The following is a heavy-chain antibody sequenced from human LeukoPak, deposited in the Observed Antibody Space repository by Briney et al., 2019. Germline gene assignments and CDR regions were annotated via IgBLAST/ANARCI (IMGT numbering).Heavy chain of an antibody. CDR2: ISSSGRTI. D-gene: IGHD6-13*01. Sequence: GGSLRLSCAGSGFTFNNYIMTWVRQAPGKGLEWVSYISSSGRTIYYADSVKGRFTISRDNAKNLLYLQMNSLRAEDTAVYYCQGAAAASFDYWGQGTLVTVSS. CDR1: GFTFNNYI. J-gene: IGHJ4*02. V-gene: IGHV3-48*04. CDR3: QGAAAASFDY.